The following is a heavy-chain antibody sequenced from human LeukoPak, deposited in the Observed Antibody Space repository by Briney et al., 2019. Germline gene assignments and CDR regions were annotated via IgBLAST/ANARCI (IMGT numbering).Heavy chain of an antibody. CDR1: GGTFSSYA. V-gene: IGHV1-69*06. D-gene: IGHD3-10*01. Sequence: GASVKVSCKASGGTFSSYAISWVRQAPGQGLEWMGGIIPLFGTTNYAQKFQDRVTIFADKSTSTSYMELSSLRSEDTAIYYCAKGLWFGDLSRYYYYMDVWGKGTTVTVSS. CDR2: IIPLFGTT. J-gene: IGHJ6*03. CDR3: AKGLWFGDLSRYYYYMDV.